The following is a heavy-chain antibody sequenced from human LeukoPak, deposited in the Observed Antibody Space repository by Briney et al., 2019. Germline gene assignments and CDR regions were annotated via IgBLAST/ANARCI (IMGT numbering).Heavy chain of an antibody. V-gene: IGHV4-59*01. J-gene: IGHJ4*02. D-gene: IGHD6-19*01. CDR2: INYRGNT. CDR3: AREGYSSGWNDC. CDR1: GASISSYY. Sequence: SETLSLTCTVSGASISSYYWSWLRQPPGKGLEWIGYINYRGNTNYNPSLKNRVSMSVDMSKNQFSLKLRSVTAADTAVYFCAREGYSSGWNDCWGQGTLVTVSS.